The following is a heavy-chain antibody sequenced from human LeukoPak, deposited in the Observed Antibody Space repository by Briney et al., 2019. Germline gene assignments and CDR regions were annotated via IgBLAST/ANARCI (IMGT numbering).Heavy chain of an antibody. Sequence: TSETLSLTCAVSGGSFSGYSWSWIRQPPGKGLEWIGEINHSGSTNYNPSLKSRVTISVDTSKNQFSLKLSSVTAADTAVYYCARGGSSGYYSYYFDYWGQGTLVTVSS. V-gene: IGHV4-34*01. CDR2: INHSGST. CDR1: GGSFSGYS. J-gene: IGHJ4*02. D-gene: IGHD3-22*01. CDR3: ARGGSSGYYSYYFDY.